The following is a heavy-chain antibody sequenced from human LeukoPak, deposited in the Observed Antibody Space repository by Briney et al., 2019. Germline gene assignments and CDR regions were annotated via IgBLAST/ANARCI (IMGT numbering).Heavy chain of an antibody. CDR3: ARGYCSGGSWLCRVRQVNYYYYGMDV. J-gene: IGHJ6*02. V-gene: IGHV1-46*01. CDR1: GYTFTSYY. CDR2: INPSGGST. Sequence: APVKVSCKASGYTFTSYYMHWVRQAPGQGLEWMGIINPSGGSTSYAQKFQGRVTMTRDTSTSTVYMELSSLRSEDTAVYYCARGYCSGGSWLCRVRQVNYYYYGMDVWGQGTTVTVSS. D-gene: IGHD2-15*01.